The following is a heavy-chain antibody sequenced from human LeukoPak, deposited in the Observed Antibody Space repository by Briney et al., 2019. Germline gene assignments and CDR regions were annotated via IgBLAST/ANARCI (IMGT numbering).Heavy chain of an antibody. J-gene: IGHJ6*03. V-gene: IGHV3-11*04. CDR1: GFTFSDYY. Sequence: GGSLRLSCAASGFTFSDYYMSWIRQAPGKGLEWVSYISSSGNTTYHADSVKGRFTISRDNAKNSLYLQMNSLRDEDTAVYYCARDPYSGSYGDYYYYYMDVWGKGTTVTISS. CDR2: ISSSGNTT. CDR3: ARDPYSGSYGDYYYYYMDV. D-gene: IGHD1-26*01.